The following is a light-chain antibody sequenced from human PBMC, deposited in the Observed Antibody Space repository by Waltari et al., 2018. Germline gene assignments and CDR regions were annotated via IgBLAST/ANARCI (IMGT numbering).Light chain of an antibody. Sequence: QSVLTQPPSASGTPGQRVTISCSGSSSNIGSNPVNWYQQLPGTAPKLLIHSNNQRPSGVPDRFSGSKSGTSASLAISGLQSEDEADYYCAAWDDSLNGRWVFGGGTKLTVL. CDR3: AAWDDSLNGRWV. V-gene: IGLV1-44*01. CDR1: SSNIGSNP. J-gene: IGLJ3*02. CDR2: SNN.